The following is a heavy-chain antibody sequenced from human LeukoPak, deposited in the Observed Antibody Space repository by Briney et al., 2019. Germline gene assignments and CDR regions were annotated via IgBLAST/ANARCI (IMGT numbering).Heavy chain of an antibody. CDR1: GYSFTSYW. CDR3: ARLSGVYAAAANYMDV. Sequence: GESLKISCKGSGYSFTSYWIGWVRQMPGKGLEWMGIIHPGDSDTRYSPSFQGQVTISADKSISTAYLQWSSLKASDTAMYYCARLSGVYAAAANYMDVWGKGTTVTVSS. CDR2: IHPGDSDT. V-gene: IGHV5-51*01. D-gene: IGHD6-13*01. J-gene: IGHJ6*03.